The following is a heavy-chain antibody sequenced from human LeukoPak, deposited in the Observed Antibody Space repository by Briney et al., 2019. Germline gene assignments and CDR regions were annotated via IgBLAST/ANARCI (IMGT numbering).Heavy chain of an antibody. V-gene: IGHV3-53*01. CDR2: IYSGGAT. Sequence: GGSLRLSCAASGFTVSTNYMSWVRQAPGKGLEWVSVIYSGGATFYADSAKGRFTISRDNSRNTLYLQMNSLRAEDTAVYYCARVQGVLRYFDWLPFDYWGQGTLVTVSS. D-gene: IGHD3-9*01. CDR3: ARVQGVLRYFDWLPFDY. J-gene: IGHJ4*02. CDR1: GFTVSTNY.